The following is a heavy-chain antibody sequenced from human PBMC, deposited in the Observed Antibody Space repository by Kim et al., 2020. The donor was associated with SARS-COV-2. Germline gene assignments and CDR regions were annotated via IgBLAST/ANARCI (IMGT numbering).Heavy chain of an antibody. V-gene: IGHV3-48*02. J-gene: IGHJ6*02. D-gene: IGHD6-6*01. Sequence: GGSLRLSCAASGFTFSSYSMNWVRQAPGKGLEWVSYISSSSSTIYYADSVKGRFTISRDNAKNSLYLQMNSLRDEDTAVYYCARERAARPVVYYYYGMDVWGQGTTVTVSS. CDR3: ARERAARPVVYYYYGMDV. CDR1: GFTFSSYS. CDR2: ISSSSSTI.